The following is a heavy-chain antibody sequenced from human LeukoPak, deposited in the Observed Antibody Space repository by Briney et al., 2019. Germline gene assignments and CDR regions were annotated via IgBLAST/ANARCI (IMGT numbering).Heavy chain of an antibody. D-gene: IGHD3-22*01. J-gene: IGHJ6*02. V-gene: IGHV4-39*07. CDR1: GGSISSSSYY. Sequence: PSETLSLTCTVSGGSISSSSYYWGWIRQPPGKGLEWIGSIYYSGSTYYNPSLKSRVTISVDTSKNQFSLKLSSVTAADTAVYYCARGPVEEYYYDSSGYYSYYYYGMDVWGQGTTVTVSS. CDR3: ARGPVEEYYYDSSGYYSYYYYGMDV. CDR2: IYYSGST.